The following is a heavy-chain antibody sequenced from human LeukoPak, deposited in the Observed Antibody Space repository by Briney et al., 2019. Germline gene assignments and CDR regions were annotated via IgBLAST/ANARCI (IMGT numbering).Heavy chain of an antibody. J-gene: IGHJ4*02. CDR2: ISRDGSTI. Sequence: GGSLRLSCAASGFTFSDYYMSWIRQAPGRGLEWISYISRDGSTIYYADSVKGRFTISRDNAKNSLYLQMNSLRAEDTAVYYCARGPTYCSGGSCYSTGTDYWGQGTLVTVSS. D-gene: IGHD2-15*01. CDR1: GFTFSDYY. CDR3: ARGPTYCSGGSCYSTGTDY. V-gene: IGHV3-11*04.